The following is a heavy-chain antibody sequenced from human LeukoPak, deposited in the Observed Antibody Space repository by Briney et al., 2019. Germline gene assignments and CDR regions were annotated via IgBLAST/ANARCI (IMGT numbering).Heavy chain of an antibody. D-gene: IGHD3-3*01. CDR2: IFYSGST. J-gene: IGHJ4*02. CDR1: SGSISTSNYY. V-gene: IGHV4-61*05. CDR3: AAGRGGYYIH. Sequence: SETLSLTCTVSSGSISTSNYYWGWVRQPPGKALEWIGNIFYSGSTNYNPSLKSRVTISVDTSKNQFSLKLSSVTAADTAVYYCAAGRGGYYIHWGQGTLVTVSS.